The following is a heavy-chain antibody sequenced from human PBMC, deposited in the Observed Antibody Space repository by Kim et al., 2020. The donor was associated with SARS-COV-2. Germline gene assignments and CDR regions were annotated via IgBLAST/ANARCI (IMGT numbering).Heavy chain of an antibody. CDR2: INAGNGNT. D-gene: IGHD2-2*01. Sequence: ASVKVSCKASGYTFTSYAMHWVRQAPGQRLEWMGWINAGNGNTKYSQKFQGRVTITRDTSASTAYMELSSLRSEDTAVYYCARCQKDIVVVPAATLTSWYFDLWGRGTLVTVSS. J-gene: IGHJ2*01. CDR3: ARCQKDIVVVPAATLTSWYFDL. CDR1: GYTFTSYA. V-gene: IGHV1-3*01.